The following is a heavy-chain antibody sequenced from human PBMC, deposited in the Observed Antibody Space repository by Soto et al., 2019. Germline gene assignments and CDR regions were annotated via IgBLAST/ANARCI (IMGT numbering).Heavy chain of an antibody. Sequence: SVKGRFSISRDNAKNSVSLQMNSLRAVDTAMYYCTRDQGGSYDSWFDPWGRGTLVTVSS. D-gene: IGHD1-26*01. CDR3: TRDQGGSYDSWFDP. J-gene: IGHJ5*02. V-gene: IGHV3-21*01.